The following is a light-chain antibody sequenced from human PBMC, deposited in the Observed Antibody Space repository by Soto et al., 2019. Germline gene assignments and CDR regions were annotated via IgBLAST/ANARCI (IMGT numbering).Light chain of an antibody. V-gene: IGKV1-5*03. CDR1: QSINRW. CDR3: QQYNSFPWT. CDR2: KAS. Sequence: DIQMTQSPSTLSAFVGDRVTITCRARQSINRWLAWYQQKPGKAPKLLIYKASTLESGVPSRFSGSGSETEFTLTISSLQPDDFATYFCQQYNSFPWTLGQGTKVEIK. J-gene: IGKJ1*01.